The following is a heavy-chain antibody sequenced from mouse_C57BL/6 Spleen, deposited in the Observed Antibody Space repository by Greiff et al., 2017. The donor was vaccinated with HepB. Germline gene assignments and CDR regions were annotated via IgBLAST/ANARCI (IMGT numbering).Heavy chain of an antibody. D-gene: IGHD1-1*01. CDR1: GFNIKDYY. Sequence: EVKLMESGAELVKPGASVKLSCTASGFNIKDYYMHWVKQRTEQGLEWIGRIDPEDGETKYAPKFQGKATITADTSSNTAYLQLSSLTSEDTAVYYCARAGTTVVAGYYFDYWGQGTTLTVSS. V-gene: IGHV14-2*01. CDR2: IDPEDGET. J-gene: IGHJ2*01. CDR3: ARAGTTVVAGYYFDY.